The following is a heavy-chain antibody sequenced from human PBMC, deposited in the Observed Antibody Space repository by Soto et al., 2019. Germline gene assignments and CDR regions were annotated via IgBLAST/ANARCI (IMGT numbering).Heavy chain of an antibody. CDR1: GFTFSSYS. V-gene: IGHV3-21*01. Sequence: GGSLRLSCAASGFTFSSYSMNWVRQAPGKGLEWVSSISSSSSYIYYADSVKGRFTISRDNAKNSLYLQMDSLRAEDTAVYYCARSPSDLSSGYLAYWGQGTLVTVSS. CDR3: ARSPSDLSSGYLAY. D-gene: IGHD3-22*01. J-gene: IGHJ4*02. CDR2: ISSSSSYI.